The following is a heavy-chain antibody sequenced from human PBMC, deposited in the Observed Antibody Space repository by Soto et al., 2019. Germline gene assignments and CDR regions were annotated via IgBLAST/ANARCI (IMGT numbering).Heavy chain of an antibody. CDR3: ARHPPQYSRAVVWFDH. CDR1: GGSISSSSYY. V-gene: IGHV4-39*01. D-gene: IGHD6-13*01. Sequence: PSETLSLTCTVSGGSISSSSYYWGWIRQPPGKGLEWIGSIYYSGSTYYNPSLKSRVTISVDTSKNQFSLKLSSVTAADTAVYYCARHPPQYSRAVVWFDHWGQGTLVTVSS. J-gene: IGHJ5*02. CDR2: IYYSGST.